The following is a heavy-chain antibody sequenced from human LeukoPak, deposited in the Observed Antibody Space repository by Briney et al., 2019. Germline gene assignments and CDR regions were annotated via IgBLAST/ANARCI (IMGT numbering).Heavy chain of an antibody. J-gene: IGHJ4*02. CDR2: ISTSGSTI. V-gene: IGHV3-48*03. D-gene: IGHD3-3*01. CDR1: GFSFRSYE. CDR3: ASTIFGLIAL. Sequence: PGGSLRLSCAASGFSFRSYEMNWVRQAPGKGLEWVSYISTSGSTIYHADSVRGRFTISRDNAKNSLYLQMNSLRVGDTAVYYCASTIFGLIALWGQGTLVTVSS.